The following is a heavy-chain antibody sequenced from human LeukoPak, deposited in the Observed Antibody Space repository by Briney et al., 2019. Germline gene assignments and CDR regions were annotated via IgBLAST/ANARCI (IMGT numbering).Heavy chain of an antibody. D-gene: IGHD3-3*01. CDR3: ARDRPTDYDFWSGYPDY. Sequence: GGSLRLSCAASGFTFSSYSMNWVRQAPGKGLEWVSYISSSSSTIYYADSVKGRFTTSRDNAKNSLYLQMNSLRDEDTAVYYCARDRPTDYDFWSGYPDYWGQGTLVTVSS. V-gene: IGHV3-48*02. CDR2: ISSSSSTI. J-gene: IGHJ4*02. CDR1: GFTFSSYS.